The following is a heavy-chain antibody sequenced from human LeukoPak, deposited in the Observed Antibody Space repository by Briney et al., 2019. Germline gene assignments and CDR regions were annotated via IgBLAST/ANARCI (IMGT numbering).Heavy chain of an antibody. Sequence: PGGSLRLSCAASGFRFGSDWMSWVRQAPGKGLEWVANINPDGSEKYYVDSVKGRFTISRDNAKNSLYLRLNSLRADDTAVYYCVRYYDPPVGDAFDIWGQGTLVTVSS. V-gene: IGHV3-7*01. CDR2: INPDGSEK. J-gene: IGHJ3*02. CDR1: GFRFGSDW. CDR3: VRYYDPPVGDAFDI. D-gene: IGHD3-16*01.